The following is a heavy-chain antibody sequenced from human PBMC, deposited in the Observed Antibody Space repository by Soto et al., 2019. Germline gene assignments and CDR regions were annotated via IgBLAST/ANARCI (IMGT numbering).Heavy chain of an antibody. V-gene: IGHV4-59*08. CDR3: ARRSIGWYYFDY. J-gene: IGHJ4*02. Sequence: SETLSLTCTVSGGSISSYYWSWIRQPPGKGLEWIGYIYYSGSTNYNPSLKSRVTISVDTSKNQFSLKLSSVTAADTAVYYCARRSIGWYYFDYWGQGTLVTVSS. CDR1: GGSISSYY. D-gene: IGHD6-19*01. CDR2: IYYSGST.